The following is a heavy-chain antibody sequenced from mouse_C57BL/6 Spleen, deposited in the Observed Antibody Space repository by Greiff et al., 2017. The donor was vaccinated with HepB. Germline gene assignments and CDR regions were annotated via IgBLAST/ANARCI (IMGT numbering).Heavy chain of an antibody. CDR1: GYTFTSYW. D-gene: IGHD1-1*01. Sequence: QVQLQQPGAELVRPGSSVKLSCKASGYTFTSYWMHWVKQRPIQGLEWIGNIDPSDRETHYNQKFKDKATLTVDKSSSTAYMQLSSLTSEDSAVYYCVSYGSSDRYFGVWGTGTTVT. CDR2: IDPSDRET. V-gene: IGHV1-52*01. J-gene: IGHJ1*03. CDR3: VSYGSSDRYFGV.